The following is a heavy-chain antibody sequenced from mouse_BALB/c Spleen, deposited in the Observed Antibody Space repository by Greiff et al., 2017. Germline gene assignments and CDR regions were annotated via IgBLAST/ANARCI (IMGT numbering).Heavy chain of an antibody. Sequence: EVQLQESGAELVKPGASVKLSCTASGFNIKDTYMHWVKQRPEQGLEWIGRIDPANGNTKYDPKFQGKATITADTSSNTAYLQLSNLTSEDTAVYDCASCGSNGKGYYAMDYWGQGTSVTVSS. V-gene: IGHV14-3*02. CDR1: GFNIKDTY. CDR3: ASCGSNGKGYYAMDY. J-gene: IGHJ4*01. D-gene: IGHD1-1*01. CDR2: IDPANGNT.